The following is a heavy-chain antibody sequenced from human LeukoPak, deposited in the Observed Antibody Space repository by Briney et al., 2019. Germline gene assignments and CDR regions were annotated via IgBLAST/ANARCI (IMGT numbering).Heavy chain of an antibody. J-gene: IGHJ4*02. CDR1: GFTFSDYE. Sequence: GGSLRLSCTASGFTFSDYEMNWVRQAPGKGLEWVSYIYSTGSGIYYADSVKGRFTVSRDNAKNSLYLQMNSLRAEDTAVYYCARDSGTTVTPHWGQGTLVTVSS. CDR3: ARDSGTTVTPH. D-gene: IGHD4-17*01. CDR2: IYSTGSGI. V-gene: IGHV3-48*03.